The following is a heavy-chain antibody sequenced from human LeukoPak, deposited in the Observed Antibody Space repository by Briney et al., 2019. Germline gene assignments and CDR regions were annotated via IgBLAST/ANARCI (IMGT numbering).Heavy chain of an antibody. Sequence: GGSLRLSCAASGFTFSSYAMSRVRQAPGKGLEWVSAISGSGGSTYYADSVKGRFTISRDNSKNTLYLQVNSLRAEDTAVYYCARDLVVVAASYWGQGTLVTVSS. CDR1: GFTFSSYA. CDR3: ARDLVVVAASY. CDR2: ISGSGGST. J-gene: IGHJ4*02. V-gene: IGHV3-23*01. D-gene: IGHD2-15*01.